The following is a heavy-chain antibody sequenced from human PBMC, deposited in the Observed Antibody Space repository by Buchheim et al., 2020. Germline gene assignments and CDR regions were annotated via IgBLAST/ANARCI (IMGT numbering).Heavy chain of an antibody. V-gene: IGHV3-23*01. D-gene: IGHD2-15*01. CDR1: GFTFSTYA. CDR2: ISGSADST. CDR3: AKVIPNPRLLDFYYGMDV. J-gene: IGHJ6*02. Sequence: EVQLLESGGGSVQPGGSLRLSCAASGFTFSTYAMSWVRQAPGKGLEWVSVISGSADSTSYADSVKGRVTVSRDNSQNTLYLQMTSLRAEDTAAYYCAKVIPNPRLLDFYYGMDVWGQGTT.